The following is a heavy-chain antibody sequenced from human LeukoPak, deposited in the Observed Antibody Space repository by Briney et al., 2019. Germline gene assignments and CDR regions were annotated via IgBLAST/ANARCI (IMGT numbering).Heavy chain of an antibody. CDR2: IYTSVST. Sequence: SETMSLTCTVSGGSMSSFCWSWIRHPQGQGLEWVGYIYTSVSTKYNPTLKSRVAISVDTSKNQFSLKLSSVAGADTAVYYCARVARAGYNLDPFDYWGQGTLVTVSS. CDR3: ARVARAGYNLDPFDY. J-gene: IGHJ4*02. V-gene: IGHV4-4*08. D-gene: IGHD5-24*01. CDR1: GGSMSSFC.